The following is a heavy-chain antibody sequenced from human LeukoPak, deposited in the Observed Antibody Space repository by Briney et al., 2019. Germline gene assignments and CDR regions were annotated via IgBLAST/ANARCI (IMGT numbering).Heavy chain of an antibody. D-gene: IGHD1-14*01. V-gene: IGHV3-23*01. CDR3: AKVTGPY. Sequence: GGPLRLSCAASGFTFSSYAMSWVRQAPGKGLEWVSGISGSGGSTYYADSVKGRFTISRDNSKNTLYLQMNSLRDGDTAMYYCAKVTGPYWGQGTLVTVSS. J-gene: IGHJ4*02. CDR2: ISGSGGST. CDR1: GFTFSSYA.